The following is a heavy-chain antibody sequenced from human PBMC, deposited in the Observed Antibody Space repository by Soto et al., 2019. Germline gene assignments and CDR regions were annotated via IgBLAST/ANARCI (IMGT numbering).Heavy chain of an antibody. Sequence: QVQLVQSGAEVKKPGSSVKVSCKASGGTFSSYTISWVRQAPGQGLEWMGRIIPILGIANYAQKFQGRVTITADKSTSTAYMELSSLRSEDTAAYYCARSGSLAYCGGDCYSWDYWGQGTLVTVSS. D-gene: IGHD2-21*02. V-gene: IGHV1-69*02. CDR2: IIPILGIA. CDR1: GGTFSSYT. J-gene: IGHJ4*02. CDR3: ARSGSLAYCGGDCYSWDY.